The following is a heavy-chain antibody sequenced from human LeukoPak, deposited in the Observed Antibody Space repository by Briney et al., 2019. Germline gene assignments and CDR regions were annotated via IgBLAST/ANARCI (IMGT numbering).Heavy chain of an antibody. CDR2: INPSGDST. CDR3: ARYNDYVDY. CDR1: GYTFTTQH. V-gene: IGHV1-46*01. D-gene: IGHD3-16*01. Sequence: ASVKVSCRASGYTFTTQHMHWVRQAPGQGLEWLGIINPSGDSTIYARKFQGRVTMTRDTSTNTVYMELSSLRSEDTAVYYCARYNDYVDYWGQGTLVTVSS. J-gene: IGHJ4*02.